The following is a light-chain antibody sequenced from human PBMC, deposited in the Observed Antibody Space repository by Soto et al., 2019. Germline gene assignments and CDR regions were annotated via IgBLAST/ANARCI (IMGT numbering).Light chain of an antibody. CDR2: RSS. CDR3: QQYYIYAT. Sequence: EIQMTQSPSTLSASVGDRVTITCRASQTISNYLTWYQQRPGKTPKLLIYRSSILQNGVPSRFSGSGSGTEFTLTISSLQPDDFATYYCQQYYIYATFGQGTRVEI. CDR1: QTISNY. V-gene: IGKV1-5*03. J-gene: IGKJ1*01.